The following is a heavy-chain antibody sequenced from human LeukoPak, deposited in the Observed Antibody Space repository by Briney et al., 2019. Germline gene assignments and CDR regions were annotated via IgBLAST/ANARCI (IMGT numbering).Heavy chain of an antibody. Sequence: SETLSLTCTVSGGSISPYSWSWIRQSPVKGLEWLGHIYHSGSTSYNPSLQSRVTISVDASKSQCSLKLSSVTAADTAVYYCARTLFSYDSGSYSYYPDSWGQGTLVTVSS. J-gene: IGHJ4*02. CDR3: ARTLFSYDSGSYSYYPDS. CDR2: IYHSGST. D-gene: IGHD3-10*01. V-gene: IGHV4-59*01. CDR1: GGSISPYS.